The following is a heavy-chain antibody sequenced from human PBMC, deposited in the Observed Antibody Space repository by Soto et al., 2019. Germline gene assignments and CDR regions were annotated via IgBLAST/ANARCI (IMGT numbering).Heavy chain of an antibody. CDR1: GFTFSNAW. V-gene: IGHV3-15*07. CDR2: IKSKTDSGTT. CDR3: TPDPHVLLWFGEPPPY. Sequence: GGSLRLSCAASGFTFSNAWMNWVRQAPGKGLEWVGRIKSKTDSGTTDYAAPVKGRFTISRDDSKNTLYLQMNSLKTEDTAVYYCTPDPHVLLWFGEPPPYWGQGTRVTVSS. J-gene: IGHJ4*02. D-gene: IGHD3-10*01.